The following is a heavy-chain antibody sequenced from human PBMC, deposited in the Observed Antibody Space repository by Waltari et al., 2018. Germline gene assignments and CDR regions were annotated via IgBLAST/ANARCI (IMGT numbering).Heavy chain of an antibody. D-gene: IGHD4-4*01. Sequence: QVQLVQSGAEVKKPGASVTVSCKASGYTFTSYYMHWVRQAPGHGLEWMGIINPSGGRTSYAQKFQGRVTMTRDTSTSTVYMELSSLRSEDTAVYYWARVRRATENYYYYYGMDVWGQGTTVTVSS. CDR3: ARVRRATENYYYYYGMDV. CDR2: INPSGGRT. CDR1: GYTFTSYY. J-gene: IGHJ6*02. V-gene: IGHV1-46*01.